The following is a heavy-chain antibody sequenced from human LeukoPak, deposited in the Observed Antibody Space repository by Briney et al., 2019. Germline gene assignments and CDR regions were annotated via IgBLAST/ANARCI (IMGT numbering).Heavy chain of an antibody. V-gene: IGHV1-2*02. J-gene: IGHJ6*03. CDR1: GYTFTGYF. Sequence: SVKVSCKASGYTFTGYFMHWVRQAPGQAPEWMGWVNPKSGGTNYVQKFQGRGSITRDPSTSTFFMELRKLTSDDTAVYYCARALSGSSSGGGYSGNYYYYYMDVWGKGTTVTVSS. CDR3: ARALSGSSSGGGYSGNYYYYYMDV. D-gene: IGHD6-6*01. CDR2: VNPKSGGT.